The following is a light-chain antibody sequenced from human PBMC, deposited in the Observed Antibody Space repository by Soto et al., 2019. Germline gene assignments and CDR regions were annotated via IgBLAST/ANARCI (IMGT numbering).Light chain of an antibody. CDR1: QSVSSY. V-gene: IGKV3-11*01. J-gene: IGKJ1*01. CDR2: DAS. Sequence: EIVFTQSPATLSLSPGERATLSCRASQSVSSYLAWYRQEPGQAPRLLIYDASNRATGIRARFSGSGSGTDFTLTISSLEPEDFAVDYCQQRSNWTWTFGQGTKVDIK. CDR3: QQRSNWTWT.